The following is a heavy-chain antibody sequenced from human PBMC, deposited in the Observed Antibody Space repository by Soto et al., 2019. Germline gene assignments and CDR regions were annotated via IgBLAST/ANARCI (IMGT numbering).Heavy chain of an antibody. CDR2: IYWDDDK. Sequence: QITLKESGPTRVRPTQTLTLTCTFSGFSLSTGGVGVGWIRQPPGKALERLALIYWDDDKRYSPSLKSRLTITKDTSGNQVVLTMTNMAPVDTATYYCAHRVGLQGNWNGGYFDFWGQGALVTVSS. CDR1: GFSLSTGGVG. D-gene: IGHD1-1*01. J-gene: IGHJ4*02. V-gene: IGHV2-5*02. CDR3: AHRVGLQGNWNGGYFDF.